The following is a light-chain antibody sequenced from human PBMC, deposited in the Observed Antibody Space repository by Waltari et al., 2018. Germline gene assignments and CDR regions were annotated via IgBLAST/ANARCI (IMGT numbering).Light chain of an antibody. CDR3: ETWDSKV. CDR2: LEGSGSY. J-gene: IGLJ3*02. Sequence: QPVLTQSSSASASLGSSVKLTCTLRIGHRSSIIAWHQQQPGKAPRSLMKLEGSGSYNKGSGVPDRFSGSSSGADRYLTISNLQSEDEADYYCETWDSKVFGGGTKLTVL. CDR1: IGHRSSI. V-gene: IGLV4-60*03.